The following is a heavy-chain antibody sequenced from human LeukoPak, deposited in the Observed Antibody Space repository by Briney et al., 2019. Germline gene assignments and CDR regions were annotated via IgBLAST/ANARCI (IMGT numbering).Heavy chain of an antibody. CDR1: GFTFSSYA. J-gene: IGHJ2*01. V-gene: IGHV3-23*01. D-gene: IGHD2-15*01. Sequence: GGSLRLSCAASGFTFSSYAMSWVRQAPGKGLEWVSAISGSGGSTYYADSVKGRFTISRDNSKNTLYLQMNGLRAEDTAVYYCAKDRGYCSGGSCRPVWYFDLWGRGTLVTVSS. CDR3: AKDRGYCSGGSCRPVWYFDL. CDR2: ISGSGGST.